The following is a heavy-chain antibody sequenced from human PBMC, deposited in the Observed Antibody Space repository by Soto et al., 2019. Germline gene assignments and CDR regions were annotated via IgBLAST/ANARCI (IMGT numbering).Heavy chain of an antibody. CDR1: ECNFGGYA. Sequence: PRLSCLASECNFGGYAMSWVRQPPGKGLEWVGFIRRKAYGGTTDYAASVKGRFTISRDDSKSIAYLQMNSLKIEDTAVYYCTRSLAIDFDSWGQGTLVTVSS. V-gene: IGHV3-49*04. J-gene: IGHJ4*02. CDR3: TRSLAIDFDS. CDR2: IRRKAYGGTT.